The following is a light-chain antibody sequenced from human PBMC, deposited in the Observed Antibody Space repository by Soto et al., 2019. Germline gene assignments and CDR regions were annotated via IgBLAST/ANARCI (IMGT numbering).Light chain of an antibody. CDR1: QSVSSNH. J-gene: IGKJ1*01. Sequence: ESVFTHSAVTLSXSPGERSXLXSXXSQSVSSNHLAWYQQKRGQPPRLLIYGASSRATGTPGRFSGSGSGTDFTLTITRLEPEDFAVYYCQQYGSSPQTFGQGTKVDIK. V-gene: IGKV3-20*01. CDR3: QQYGSSPQT. CDR2: GAS.